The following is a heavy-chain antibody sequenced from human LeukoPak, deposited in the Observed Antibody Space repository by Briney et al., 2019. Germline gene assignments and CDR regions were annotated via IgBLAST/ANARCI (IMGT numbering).Heavy chain of an antibody. V-gene: IGHV3-48*03. Sequence: GGSLRLSCAASGFTFSSYEMNWVRQAPGKGLEWVSYISSGGSTIYYADSVKGRFTISRDNAKNSLYLQMNSLRAEDTAVYYCARDDPPGYSSSWYIDYWGQGTLVTVSS. J-gene: IGHJ4*02. CDR1: GFTFSSYE. D-gene: IGHD6-13*01. CDR2: ISSGGSTI. CDR3: ARDDPPGYSSSWYIDY.